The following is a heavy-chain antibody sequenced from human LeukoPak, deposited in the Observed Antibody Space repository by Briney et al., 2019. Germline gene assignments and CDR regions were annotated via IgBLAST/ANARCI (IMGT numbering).Heavy chain of an antibody. V-gene: IGHV3-21*01. CDR1: GFNFSSYN. CDR3: ARDREEYCSGGTCTNFDY. D-gene: IGHD2-15*01. J-gene: IGHJ4*02. Sequence: GGSLRLSCAASGFNFSSYNMNWVRQAPGKGLEGVSSISTSSSYIYYEDSVKGRFPISRHNAKKSLYQKMNSLRAEDTAVYYCARDREEYCSGGTCTNFDYWGQGTLVTVSS. CDR2: ISTSSSYI.